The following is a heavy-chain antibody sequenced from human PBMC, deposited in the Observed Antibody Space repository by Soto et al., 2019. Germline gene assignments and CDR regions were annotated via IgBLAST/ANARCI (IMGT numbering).Heavy chain of an antibody. CDR1: RGSISSSY. CDR3: STLRSYAASFHI. J-gene: IGHJ3*02. Sequence: PSETLSLTCTVSRGSISSSYWSWIRQPPGKGLEWIGYIHYTGSPNYNPSLKSRVTISVDTSKNQFSLRLTSVTAADTAVYYCSTLRSYAASFHIWGQGTLVTVSS. CDR2: IHYTGSP. V-gene: IGHV4-59*01. D-gene: IGHD1-26*01.